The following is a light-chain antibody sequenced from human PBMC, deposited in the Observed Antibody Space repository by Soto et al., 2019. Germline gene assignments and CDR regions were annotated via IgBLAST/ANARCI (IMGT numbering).Light chain of an antibody. CDR3: SSSTTYSTIHV. CDR2: EVS. V-gene: IGLV2-14*01. J-gene: IGLJ1*01. CDR1: SSDVGAYNY. Sequence: QSALTQPASVSGSPGQSITISCTGTSSDVGAYNYVSWYQQHPGKAPKLMIYEVSNRPSGVSNRFSGSKSGNTASLTISGLHAEDEDDYYCSSSTTYSTIHVFGTGTKLTVL.